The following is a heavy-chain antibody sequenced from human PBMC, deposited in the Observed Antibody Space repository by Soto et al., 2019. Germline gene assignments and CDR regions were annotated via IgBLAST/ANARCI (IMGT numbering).Heavy chain of an antibody. Sequence: SMRLSCTASGFTFGDYAMSWFRQAPGKGLEWVGFIRSKAYGGTTEYAASVKGRFTISRDDSRSIAYLQMNSLKTEDTAVYYCTRGDRYYDFWSGSPLYGMDVWGQGTTVTVSS. V-gene: IGHV3-49*03. CDR2: IRSKAYGGTT. CDR3: TRGDRYYDFWSGSPLYGMDV. CDR1: GFTFGDYA. J-gene: IGHJ6*02. D-gene: IGHD3-3*01.